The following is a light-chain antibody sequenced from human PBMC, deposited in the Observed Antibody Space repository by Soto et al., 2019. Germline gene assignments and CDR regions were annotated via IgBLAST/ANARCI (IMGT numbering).Light chain of an antibody. J-gene: IGLJ1*01. Sequence: QLVLTQPPSASGTPGQRVTISCSGSSSSIGSNPVNWYQHLPGTAPRLLLCINDQRPSGVPDRFSGSKSGTSASLAISGLQSEDEADYYCAAWDNSLNAYVFGTGTKLTVL. V-gene: IGLV1-44*01. CDR2: IND. CDR3: AAWDNSLNAYV. CDR1: SSSIGSNP.